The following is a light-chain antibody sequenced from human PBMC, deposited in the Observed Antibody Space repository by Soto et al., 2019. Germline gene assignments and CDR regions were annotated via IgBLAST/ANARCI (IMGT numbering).Light chain of an antibody. J-gene: IGKJ1*01. CDR3: QSCNNAPWT. Sequence: DIQMTQSPSSLSASVGDRVTITCRASQAFGNFLAWYQQKPGRVPKLLIYAASTLQSGVPSRFSGSGPGTDFTLTISSLQPEDVATYSGQSCNNAPWTFGQGTKVEIK. V-gene: IGKV1-27*01. CDR2: AAS. CDR1: QAFGNF.